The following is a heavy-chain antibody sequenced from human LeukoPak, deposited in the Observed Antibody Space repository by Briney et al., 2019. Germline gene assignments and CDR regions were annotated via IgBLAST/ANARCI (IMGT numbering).Heavy chain of an antibody. Sequence: GGSLRLSCAASGFTFTSYSMNWVRQAPGKGLEWVSTISGGGGSTYYADSVKGRFTISRDNSKNTLYLQVNSLRAEDTAVYYCARGGKWDVTPFDYWGQGTLVTVSS. V-gene: IGHV3-23*01. CDR1: GFTFTSYS. D-gene: IGHD1-26*01. CDR2: ISGGGGST. J-gene: IGHJ4*02. CDR3: ARGGKWDVTPFDY.